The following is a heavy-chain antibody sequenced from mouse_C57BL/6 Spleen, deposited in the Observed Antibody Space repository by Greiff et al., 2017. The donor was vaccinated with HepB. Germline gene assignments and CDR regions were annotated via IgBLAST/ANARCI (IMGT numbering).Heavy chain of an antibody. V-gene: IGHV1-74*01. CDR2: IHPSDSDT. CDR1: GYTFTSYW. D-gene: IGHD1-1*01. CDR3: AKAYYGSSPAWFAY. J-gene: IGHJ3*01. Sequence: QVQLQQPGAELVKPGASVKVSCKASGYTFTSYWMHWVKQRPGQGLEWIGRIHPSDSDTNYNQKFKGKATLTVDKSSSTAYMQLSSLTSEDSAVYYCAKAYYGSSPAWFAYWGQGTLVTVSA.